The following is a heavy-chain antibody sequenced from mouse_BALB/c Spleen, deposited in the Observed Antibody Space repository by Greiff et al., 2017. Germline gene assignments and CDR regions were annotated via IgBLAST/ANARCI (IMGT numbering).Heavy chain of an antibody. CDR1: GFTFSSYG. V-gene: IGHV5-6-3*01. D-gene: IGHD2-3*01. CDR3: ARGNDGFSWFAY. J-gene: IGHJ3*01. CDR2: INSNGGST. Sequence: EVMLVESGGGLVQPGGSLKLSCAASGFTFSSYGMSWVRQTPDKRLELVATINSNGGSTYYPDSVKGRFTISRDNAKNTLYLQMSSLKSEDTAMCYCARGNDGFSWFAYWGQGTLVTVSA.